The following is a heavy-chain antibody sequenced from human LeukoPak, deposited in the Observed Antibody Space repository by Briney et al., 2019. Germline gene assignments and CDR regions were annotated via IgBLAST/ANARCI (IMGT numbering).Heavy chain of an antibody. CDR2: IYYSGST. CDR1: GGSISSGGYY. Sequence: PSQTLSLTCTVSGGSISSGGYYWSWIRQHPGKGLEWIGYIYYSGSTYYNPSLKSRVTISVDTSKNQFSLKLSSVTAADTAVYYRARSVSGSYGAFDIWGQGTMVTVSS. CDR3: ARSVSGSYGAFDI. D-gene: IGHD1-26*01. V-gene: IGHV4-31*03. J-gene: IGHJ3*02.